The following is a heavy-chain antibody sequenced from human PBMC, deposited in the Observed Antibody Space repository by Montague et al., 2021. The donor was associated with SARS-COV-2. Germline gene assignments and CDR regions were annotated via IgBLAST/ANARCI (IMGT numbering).Heavy chain of an antibody. CDR2: ISPYNVNT. CDR3: GRSNWRYFYYGVDV. V-gene: IGHV1-18*01. Sequence: SVKVSCKASGYNFNDYGITWVRRAPGQGLEWLGWISPYNVNTYYXQNFQGRVTLSADASTRTVYMELRSLSSADTAVYYCGRSNWRYFYYGVDVWGQGTTVTVSS. D-gene: IGHD5-24*01. CDR1: GYNFNDYG. J-gene: IGHJ6*02.